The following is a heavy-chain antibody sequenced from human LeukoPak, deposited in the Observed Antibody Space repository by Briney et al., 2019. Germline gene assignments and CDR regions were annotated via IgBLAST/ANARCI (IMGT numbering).Heavy chain of an antibody. CDR2: ISSTSNYI. J-gene: IGHJ3*02. D-gene: IGHD1-26*01. Sequence: TSETLSLTCTVSGGSISRYYWSWIRQPPGKGLEWVSCISSTSNYIFYADSVRGRFTISRDNAKNSLYLQMDSLRAEDTAVYYCARGGIITSYAFEIWGQGAMVTVSS. CDR3: ARGGIITSYAFEI. CDR1: GGSISRYY. V-gene: IGHV3-21*01.